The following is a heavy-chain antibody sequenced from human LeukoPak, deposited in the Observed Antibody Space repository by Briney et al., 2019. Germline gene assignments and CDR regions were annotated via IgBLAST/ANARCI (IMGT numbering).Heavy chain of an antibody. CDR2: INPNSGGT. Sequence: GASVKVSCKASGYTFTGYYMHWMRQAPGQGLEWMGWINPNSGGTNYAQKFQGRVTMTRDTSISTAYMELSRLRSDDTAVYYCARVRRVGATFYYFDYWGQGTLVTVSS. V-gene: IGHV1-2*02. CDR3: ARVRRVGATFYYFDY. J-gene: IGHJ4*02. D-gene: IGHD1-26*01. CDR1: GYTFTGYY.